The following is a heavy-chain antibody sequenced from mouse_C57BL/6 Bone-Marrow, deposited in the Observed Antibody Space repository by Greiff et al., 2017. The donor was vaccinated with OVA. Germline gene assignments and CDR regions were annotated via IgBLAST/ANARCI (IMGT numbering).Heavy chain of an antibody. V-gene: IGHV1-55*01. J-gene: IGHJ3*01. Sequence: QVQLQQPGAELVKPGASVKMSCKASGYTFTSYWITWVKQRPGQGLEWIGDIYPGSGSTNYNEKFKGKATFTADTSSNTAYMQLSSLTTEDSAIYYCARRDYYGSSYGFAYWGQGTLVIVSA. CDR2: IYPGSGST. CDR3: ARRDYYGSSYGFAY. D-gene: IGHD1-1*01. CDR1: GYTFTSYW.